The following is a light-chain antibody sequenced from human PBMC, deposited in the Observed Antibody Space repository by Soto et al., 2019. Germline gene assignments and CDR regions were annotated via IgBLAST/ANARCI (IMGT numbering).Light chain of an antibody. V-gene: IGKV3-11*01. CDR3: QQRCNWPPVT. CDR1: QSVSGC. CDR2: DAS. Sequence: EIVLTQSPATLSLSPGERATLSCRASQSVSGCLAWYQQKPGQAPRLLIYDASNRATGIPARFSGRGSGTDFTLTISSLEPEDVAVYYCQQRCNWPPVTFGGGTKVEIK. J-gene: IGKJ4*01.